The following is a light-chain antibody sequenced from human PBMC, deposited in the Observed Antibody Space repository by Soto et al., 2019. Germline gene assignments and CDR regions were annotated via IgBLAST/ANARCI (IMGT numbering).Light chain of an antibody. CDR2: SSS. Sequence: QSVLTQPPSASGTPGQRVTISCSGSSSNIGSKAVNWCQHLPGTAPKLLIYSSSQRPSGVPDRFSGSKSGTSASLAISGLQSEDEADYYCAAWDDSLKGVVFGGGTKVTVL. CDR3: AAWDDSLKGVV. V-gene: IGLV1-44*01. J-gene: IGLJ2*01. CDR1: SSNIGSKA.